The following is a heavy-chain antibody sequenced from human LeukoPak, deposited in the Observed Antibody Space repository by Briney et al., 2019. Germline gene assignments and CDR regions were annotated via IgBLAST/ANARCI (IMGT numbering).Heavy chain of an antibody. Sequence: PSETLSLTCAVYGGSFSGYYWSWIRQPPGKGLEWIGEINHSGSTNYIPSLKSRVTISVDTSKNQFSLKLSSVTAADTAVYYCASRGELEDYWGQGTLVTVSS. V-gene: IGHV4-34*01. J-gene: IGHJ4*02. CDR2: INHSGST. CDR1: GGSFSGYY. CDR3: ASRGELEDY. D-gene: IGHD1-26*01.